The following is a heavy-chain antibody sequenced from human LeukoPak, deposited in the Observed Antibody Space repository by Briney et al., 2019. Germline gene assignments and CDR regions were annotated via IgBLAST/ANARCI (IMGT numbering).Heavy chain of an antibody. Sequence: GGSLRLSCAASGFTFSSYAMGWVRQAPGKGLEWVSAISGGGGTTYYADSVKGRFTISRDNSKNTLYLQMNSLRSEDTAVYYCARESSMVRGVPVMDVWGQGTTVTVSS. D-gene: IGHD3-10*01. V-gene: IGHV3-23*01. J-gene: IGHJ6*02. CDR2: ISGGGGTT. CDR1: GFTFSSYA. CDR3: ARESSMVRGVPVMDV.